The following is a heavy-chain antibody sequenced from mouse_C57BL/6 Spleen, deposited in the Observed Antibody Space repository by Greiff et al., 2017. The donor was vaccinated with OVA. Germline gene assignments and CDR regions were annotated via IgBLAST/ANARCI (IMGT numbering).Heavy chain of an antibody. J-gene: IGHJ3*01. CDR2: ISSGSSTI. Sequence: EVQGVESGGGLVKPGGSLKLSCAASGFTFSDYGMHWVRQAPETGLEWVAYISSGSSTIYYADTVKGRFTISRDNAKNTLFLQMTSLRSEDTAMYYCARQGELRWFAYWGQGTLVTVSA. V-gene: IGHV5-17*01. CDR3: ARQGELRWFAY. CDR1: GFTFSDYG. D-gene: IGHD2-4*01.